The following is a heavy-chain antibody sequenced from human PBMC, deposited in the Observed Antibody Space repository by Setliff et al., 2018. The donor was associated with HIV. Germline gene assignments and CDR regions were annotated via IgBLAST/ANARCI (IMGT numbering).Heavy chain of an antibody. CDR1: GGSISSSSYY. V-gene: IGHV4-39*01. J-gene: IGHJ5*02. Sequence: PSETLSLTCTVSGGSISSSSYYWGWIRQPPGKGLEWIGNSYYSGSTYYNPSLKSRVTISADTSKNQFSLKLSSATAADTAVYYCAGSIVVVTAAPLTWGQGTLVTVSS. CDR3: AGSIVVVTAAPLT. D-gene: IGHD2-21*02. CDR2: SYYSGST.